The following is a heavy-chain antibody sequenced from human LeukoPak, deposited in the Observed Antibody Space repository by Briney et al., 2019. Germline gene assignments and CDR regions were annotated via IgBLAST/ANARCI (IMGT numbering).Heavy chain of an antibody. D-gene: IGHD6-13*01. CDR1: GYTFTSYG. CDR3: ARESSSRYIDY. V-gene: IGHV1-18*01. Sequence: EASVKVSCKASGYTFTSYGITWVRQAPGQGLEWMGWISAYNGYTNYAQKVQGGVTMTTDTSTSTAYMELRSLRSDDTAVYYCARESSSRYIDYWGQGTLVTVSS. J-gene: IGHJ4*02. CDR2: ISAYNGYT.